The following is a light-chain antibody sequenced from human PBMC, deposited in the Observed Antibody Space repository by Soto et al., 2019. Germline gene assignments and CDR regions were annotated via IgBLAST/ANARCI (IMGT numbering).Light chain of an antibody. CDR1: QSVSSN. CDR2: GAS. V-gene: IGKV3-15*01. CDR3: QQYNNWPKT. J-gene: IGKJ1*01. Sequence: IVITHSPATLSVSPGERATLSCRASQSVSSNLAWYQQKPGQAPRLLIYGASTRATGIPARFSGSGSGTEFTLTISSLQSEDFAVYYCQQYNNWPKTFGQGTKV.